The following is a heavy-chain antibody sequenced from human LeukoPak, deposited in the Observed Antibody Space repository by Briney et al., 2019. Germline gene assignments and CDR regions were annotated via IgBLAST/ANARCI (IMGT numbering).Heavy chain of an antibody. CDR2: IITIFGTT. CDR3: ARRLRGDNYDILTGYYREYDY. D-gene: IGHD3-9*01. J-gene: IGHJ4*02. Sequence: SVKVSCSASGGTFSSYAISWVRQAPGQGLEWMGGIITIFGTTNYAQKFQGRVTITADESTSTAYMELSSLRSEDTAVYYCARRLRGDNYDILTGYYREYDYWGQGTLVTVSS. CDR1: GGTFSSYA. V-gene: IGHV1-69*01.